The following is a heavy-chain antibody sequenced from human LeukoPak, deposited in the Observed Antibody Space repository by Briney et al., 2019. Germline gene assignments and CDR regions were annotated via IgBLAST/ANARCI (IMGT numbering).Heavy chain of an antibody. Sequence: SETLSLTCTVSGGSISGYYWSWIRQPPGKGLEWIGEINHSGSAKYNPSLKSRVTISVDTSKNQFSLKLSSVTAADTAVYYCARRPFVTTDFYWGQGTLVTVSS. CDR1: GGSISGYY. V-gene: IGHV4-34*01. D-gene: IGHD4-17*01. CDR3: ARRPFVTTDFY. J-gene: IGHJ4*02. CDR2: INHSGSA.